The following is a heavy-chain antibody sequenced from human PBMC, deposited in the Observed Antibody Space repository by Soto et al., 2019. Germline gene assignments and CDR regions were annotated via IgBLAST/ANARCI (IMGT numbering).Heavy chain of an antibody. D-gene: IGHD1-7*01. CDR2: MSGSSSTT. J-gene: IGHJ4*02. Sequence: EVRLLESGGGLVKPGGSLRLSCATSGLTFSNYVMSWVRQAPGGGLEWVSSMSGSSSTTYYADSVKGRFTISRDRSKNTLYLQMSSLRAEDTALYYCAKNQERELPRVIDFWGQGTLVTVSS. V-gene: IGHV3-23*01. CDR3: AKNQERELPRVIDF. CDR1: GLTFSNYV.